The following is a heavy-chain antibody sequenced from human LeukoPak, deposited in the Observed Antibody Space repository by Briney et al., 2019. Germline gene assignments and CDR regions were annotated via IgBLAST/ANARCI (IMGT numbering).Heavy chain of an antibody. CDR3: ARDGRAAAGNPLRYGMDV. J-gene: IGHJ6*02. CDR2: IYYSGST. D-gene: IGHD6-13*01. V-gene: IGHV4-59*01. Sequence: SETLSLTCTVSGGSISSYYWSWIRQPPGKGLEWIGYIYYSGSTNYNPSLKSRVTISVDTSKNQFSLKLSSVTAADTAVYYCARDGRAAAGNPLRYGMDVWGQGTTVTVSS. CDR1: GGSISSYY.